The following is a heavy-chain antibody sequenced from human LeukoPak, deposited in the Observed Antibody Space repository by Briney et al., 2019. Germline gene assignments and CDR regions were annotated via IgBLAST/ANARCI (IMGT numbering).Heavy chain of an antibody. CDR2: INPSGGST. Sequence: ASVKVSCKASGYTFTRYYMHWVRQAPGQGLEWMGIINPSGGSTSYAQKFQGRVNMPRDTSTSTVYMELSSLRSEDTAVYYCARGYCSGGSCYRGHNWFDPWGHGTLVTVSS. CDR1: GYTFTRYY. D-gene: IGHD2-15*01. J-gene: IGHJ5*02. V-gene: IGHV1-46*01. CDR3: ARGYCSGGSCYRGHNWFDP.